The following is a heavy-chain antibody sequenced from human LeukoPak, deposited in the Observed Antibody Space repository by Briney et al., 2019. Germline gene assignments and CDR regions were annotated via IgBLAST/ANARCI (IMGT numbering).Heavy chain of an antibody. CDR2: MNPNSGNT. V-gene: IGHV1-8*01. D-gene: IGHD2-15*01. Sequence: ASAKVSCKASGYTFTSYDINWVRQATGQGLEWMGWMNPNSGNTGYAQKFQGRVTMTRNTSISTAYMELSSLRSEDTAVYYCARKRYCSGGSCYYPHFDYWGQGTLVTVSS. J-gene: IGHJ4*02. CDR3: ARKRYCSGGSCYYPHFDY. CDR1: GYTFTSYD.